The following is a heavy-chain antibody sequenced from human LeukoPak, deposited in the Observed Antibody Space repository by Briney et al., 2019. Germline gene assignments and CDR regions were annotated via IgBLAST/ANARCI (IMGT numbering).Heavy chain of an antibody. D-gene: IGHD5-18*01. V-gene: IGHV4-4*02. CDR2: IYHSGST. J-gene: IGHJ4*02. Sequence: SGTLSLTCAVSGGSITSNNWWGWVRQPPGKGLEWIGEIYHSGSTNYNPSLKSRVTISVDKSKNQLSLMLTSVTAADTAVYYCATSPEEIWLNYWGQGTLVTVSS. CDR3: ATSPEEIWLNY. CDR1: GGSITSNNW.